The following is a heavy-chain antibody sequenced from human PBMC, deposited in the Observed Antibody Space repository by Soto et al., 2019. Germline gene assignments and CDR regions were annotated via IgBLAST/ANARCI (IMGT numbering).Heavy chain of an antibody. CDR1: GGSISSGGYY. V-gene: IGHV4-31*03. Sequence: QVQLQESGPGLVKPSQTLSLTCTVSGGSISSGGYYWSWIRQHPGKGLEWIGYIYYSGSTDYNQYLQCRVTVSVDTSKNQFSLKLSSVTAADTGVYYCARDGIVRYFDWPKGGSDAFDLWGPGTMVTVSS. D-gene: IGHD3-9*01. CDR2: IYYSGST. J-gene: IGHJ3*01. CDR3: ARDGIVRYFDWPKGGSDAFDL.